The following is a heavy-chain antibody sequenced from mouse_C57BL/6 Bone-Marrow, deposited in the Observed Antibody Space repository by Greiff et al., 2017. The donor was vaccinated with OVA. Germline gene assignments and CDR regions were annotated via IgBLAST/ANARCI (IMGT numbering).Heavy chain of an antibody. V-gene: IGHV1-80*01. Sequence: VKLVESGAELVKPGASVKISCKASGYAFSSYWMNWVKQRPGKGLEWIGQIYPGDGDTNYNGKFKGKATLTADKSSSTAYMQLSSLTSEDSVVYFCARYDYDAWFAYWGQGTLVTVSA. CDR3: ARYDYDAWFAY. CDR2: IYPGDGDT. D-gene: IGHD2-4*01. CDR1: GYAFSSYW. J-gene: IGHJ3*01.